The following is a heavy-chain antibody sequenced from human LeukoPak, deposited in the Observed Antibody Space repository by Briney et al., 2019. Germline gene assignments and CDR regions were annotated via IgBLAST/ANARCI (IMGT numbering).Heavy chain of an antibody. Sequence: GGSLRLSCAASGFTFSSYEMNWVRQAPGKGLECVSYISSSGSTIYYADSVKGRFTISRDNAKNSLYLQMNSLRAEDTAVYYCARVDSGYDFYYYYYGMDVWGQGTTVTVS. CDR3: ARVDSGYDFYYYYYGMDV. V-gene: IGHV3-48*03. CDR2: ISSSGSTI. D-gene: IGHD5-12*01. CDR1: GFTFSSYE. J-gene: IGHJ6*02.